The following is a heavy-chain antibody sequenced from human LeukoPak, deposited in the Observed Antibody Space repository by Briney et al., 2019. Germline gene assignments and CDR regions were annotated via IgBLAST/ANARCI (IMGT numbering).Heavy chain of an antibody. CDR2: IIPIFGTA. CDR3: ASPGRSSGWYDLGYFDY. D-gene: IGHD6-19*01. CDR1: GYTFTSYD. Sequence: SVKVSCKASGYTFTSYDISWVRQAPGQGLEWMGGIIPIFGTANYAQKFQGRVTITADESTSTAYMELSSLRSEDTAVYYCASPGRSSGWYDLGYFDYWGQGTLVTVSS. V-gene: IGHV1-69*13. J-gene: IGHJ4*02.